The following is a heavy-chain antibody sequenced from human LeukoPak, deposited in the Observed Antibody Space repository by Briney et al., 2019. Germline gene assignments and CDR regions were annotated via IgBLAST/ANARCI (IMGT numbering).Heavy chain of an antibody. CDR1: GLPFSFYW. Sequence: GESLKISCAASGLPFSFYWMSWVRQAPGKGLEWVANIKQDGSEKYYINSVKGRFTISRDNAENSLYLQMNSLRAEDTAVYYCARDGCSSTSCYTRGDVWGKGTTVTVSS. CDR2: IKQDGSEK. V-gene: IGHV3-7*01. J-gene: IGHJ6*04. D-gene: IGHD2-2*01. CDR3: ARDGCSSTSCYTRGDV.